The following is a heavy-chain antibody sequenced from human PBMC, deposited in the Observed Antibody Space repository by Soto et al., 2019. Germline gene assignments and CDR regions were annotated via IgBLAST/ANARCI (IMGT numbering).Heavy chain of an antibody. J-gene: IGHJ6*02. Sequence: GASVKVSCKASGYTFTGYYMHWVRQAPGQGPEWLGWINANSGGTNYAQKFQGRVTMTRDTSISTAYMELTSLTSDDTALYYCARDPGYYGMDVWVQETTITVSS. CDR2: INANSGGT. CDR1: GYTFTGYY. CDR3: ARDPGYYGMDV. V-gene: IGHV1-2*02.